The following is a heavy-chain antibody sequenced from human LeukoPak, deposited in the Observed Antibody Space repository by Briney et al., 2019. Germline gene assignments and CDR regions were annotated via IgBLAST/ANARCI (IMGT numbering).Heavy chain of an antibody. Sequence: VSVKVSCKASGYTFTSYGISWVRQAPGQGLEWMGWISAYNGNTNYAQKLQGRVTMTTDTSTSTAYMELRSLRSDDTAVYYCARDASRRYCSSTSCYYFQDAFDIWGQGTMVTVSS. D-gene: IGHD2-2*01. J-gene: IGHJ3*02. CDR1: GYTFTSYG. CDR2: ISAYNGNT. CDR3: ARDASRRYCSSTSCYYFQDAFDI. V-gene: IGHV1-18*01.